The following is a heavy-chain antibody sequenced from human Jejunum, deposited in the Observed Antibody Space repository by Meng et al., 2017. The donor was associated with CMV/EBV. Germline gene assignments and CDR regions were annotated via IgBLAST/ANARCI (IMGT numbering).Heavy chain of an antibody. CDR3: AKLRSGPRSPLDS. CDR2: DNSGGAI. CDR1: GFTASSTY. J-gene: IGHJ4*02. V-gene: IGHV3-53*01. Sequence: SGFTASSTYMPWVRKTPGEGRQWVSIDNSGGAIYYADSVKGRFTISRDNAKNTLYLQMNGLRAEDTALYYCAKLRSGPRSPLDSWGQGTLVTVSS. D-gene: IGHD1-1*01.